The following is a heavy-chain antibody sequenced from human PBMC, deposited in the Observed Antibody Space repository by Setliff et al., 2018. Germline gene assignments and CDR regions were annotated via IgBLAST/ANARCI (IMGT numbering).Heavy chain of an antibody. J-gene: IGHJ6*03. V-gene: IGHV4-39*01. CDR1: GGSISSGNYY. D-gene: IGHD1-26*01. CDR2: IYYSGST. CDR3: ARAPPNRYSGSYEYFYMDV. Sequence: PSETLSLTCRVSGGSISSGNYYWGLIRQPPGKGLEWVATIYYSGSTYSNPSLKSRLIISVDAPDNQFSLKVSSVTAADTAVYYCARAPPNRYSGSYEYFYMDVWGKGTTVTVS.